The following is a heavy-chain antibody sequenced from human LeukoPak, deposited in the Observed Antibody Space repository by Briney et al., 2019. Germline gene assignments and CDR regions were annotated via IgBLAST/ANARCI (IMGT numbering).Heavy chain of an antibody. D-gene: IGHD6-13*01. J-gene: IGHJ4*02. CDR1: GYTLTELS. Sequence: ASVKVSCKVSGYTLTELSMHWVRQAPGKGLEWMGGFDPEDGETIYAQKFQGRVTMTEDTSTDTAYMELSSLRSEDTAVYYCATTGSDSSEYDYWGQGTLVTVSS. CDR2: FDPEDGET. V-gene: IGHV1-24*01. CDR3: ATTGSDSSEYDY.